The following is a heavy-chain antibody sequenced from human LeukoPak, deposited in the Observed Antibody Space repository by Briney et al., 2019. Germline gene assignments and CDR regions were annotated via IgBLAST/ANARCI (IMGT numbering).Heavy chain of an antibody. CDR3: ARGIYDDYERWFGP. D-gene: IGHD4-17*01. V-gene: IGHV4-38-2*02. CDR2: IYHSGTT. CDR1: GYSISSGYY. J-gene: IGHJ5*02. Sequence: PSETLSLTCTVSGYSISSGYYWGWIRQPPGKGLEWIGNIYHSGTTYYNPSLKSRVTISVDTSNNQFSLKVSSVTAADTAMYYCARGIYDDYERWFGPWGQGTLVTVSS.